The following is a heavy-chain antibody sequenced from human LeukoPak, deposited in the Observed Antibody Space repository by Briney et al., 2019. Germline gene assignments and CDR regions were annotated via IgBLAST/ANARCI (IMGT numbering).Heavy chain of an antibody. CDR1: GGSISSGDYY. D-gene: IGHD5-18*01. Sequence: PSETLSLTCTVSGGSISSGDYYWSWIRQPPGKGLEWIGYIYYSGSTYYNPSLKSRVTISVDTSKNQFSLKLSSVTAADTAVYYCARDGYGYGWLVDYWGQGTLVTVSS. CDR3: ARDGYGYGWLVDY. CDR2: IYYSGST. J-gene: IGHJ4*02. V-gene: IGHV4-30-4*01.